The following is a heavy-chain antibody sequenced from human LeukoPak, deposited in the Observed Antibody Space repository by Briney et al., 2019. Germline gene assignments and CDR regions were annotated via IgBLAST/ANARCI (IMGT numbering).Heavy chain of an antibody. CDR2: IRYDGSNK. J-gene: IGHJ4*02. D-gene: IGHD3-22*01. V-gene: IGHV3-30*02. CDR1: GFTFSNYG. CDR3: AKDPYDSSGYYYALLDY. Sequence: GGSLRLSCAASGFTFSNYGMHWVRQAPGKGLAWVAFIRYDGSNKSYADSVKGRFTISRDNSKNTQYLQMNSLRAEDTAVYYCAKDPYDSSGYYYALLDYWGQGTLVTVSS.